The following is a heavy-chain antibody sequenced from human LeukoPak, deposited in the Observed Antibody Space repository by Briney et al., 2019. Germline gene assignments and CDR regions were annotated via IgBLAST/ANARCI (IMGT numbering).Heavy chain of an antibody. V-gene: IGHV6-1*01. CDR3: VRDFNWAFDY. CDR2: TRYRSTWNT. CDR1: GDSVSIKSVS. J-gene: IGHJ4*02. D-gene: IGHD7-27*01. Sequence: SPTLSLTCAISGDSVSIKSVSWNWVRQSPSRGLEYLGRTRYRSTWNTFYSLSVQGRITINADTSRNQVSLRLTSVTPEDTAFYYCVRDFNWAFDYWGQGTLVTVSS.